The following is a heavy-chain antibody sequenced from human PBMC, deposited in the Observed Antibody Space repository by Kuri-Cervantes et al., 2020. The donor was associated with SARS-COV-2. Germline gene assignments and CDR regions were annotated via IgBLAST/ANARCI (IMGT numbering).Heavy chain of an antibody. CDR2: ISSDGKNK. V-gene: IGHV3-30*18. J-gene: IGHJ4*02. Sequence: GGSLRLSCAASGFTFNRHPMNWVRQAPGKGLEWVTFISSDGKNKKCMASGKGRFTISRDNSQNTLHLQMKSLRDEDTAIYYCAKDRAGVHDFWGQGTLVTVSS. D-gene: IGHD2-21*01. CDR1: GFTFNRHP. CDR3: AKDRAGVHDF.